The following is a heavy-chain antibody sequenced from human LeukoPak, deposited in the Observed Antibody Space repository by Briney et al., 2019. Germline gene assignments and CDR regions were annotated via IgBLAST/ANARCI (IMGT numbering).Heavy chain of an antibody. CDR2: INPNSGGT. V-gene: IGHV1-2*02. CDR1: GYAFTGYY. J-gene: IGHJ4*02. Sequence: ASVKVSCKASGYAFTGYYMHWVRQAPGQGLEWMGWINPNSGGTNYAQKLQGRVTMTTDTSTSTAYMELRSLRSDDTAVYYCARDDRVFGTIPLSYWGQGTLVTVSS. D-gene: IGHD3-3*01. CDR3: ARDDRVFGTIPLSY.